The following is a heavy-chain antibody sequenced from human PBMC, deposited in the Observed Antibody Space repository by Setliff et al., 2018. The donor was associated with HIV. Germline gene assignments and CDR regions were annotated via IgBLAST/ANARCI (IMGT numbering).Heavy chain of an antibody. V-gene: IGHV1-46*02. CDR2: INPTGGTT. CDR1: GYTSKSYY. CDR3: ARDNYGDYASGWFDP. J-gene: IGHJ5*02. Sequence: ASVKVSCKASGYTSKSYYIHWVRQAPGQGLEWMGIINPTGGTTSAAQKFQGRVTMTRDMSTSTVYMELSSLRSEDTAVYYCARDNYGDYASGWFDPWGQGTLVTVSS. D-gene: IGHD4-17*01.